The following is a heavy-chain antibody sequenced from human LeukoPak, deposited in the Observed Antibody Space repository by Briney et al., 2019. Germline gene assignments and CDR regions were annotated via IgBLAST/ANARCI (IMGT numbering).Heavy chain of an antibody. CDR1: GYTFTSYA. CDR2: INAGNGNT. CDR3: ARVCRSSTSCYEVDFDY. V-gene: IGHV1-3*01. D-gene: IGHD2-2*01. Sequence: ASVKVSCKASGYTFTSYAMHWVRQAPGQRLEWMGWINAGNGNTKYSQKFQGRVTITRDTSASTAYMELRSLRSDDTAVYYCARVCRSSTSCYEVDFDYWGQGTLVTVSS. J-gene: IGHJ4*02.